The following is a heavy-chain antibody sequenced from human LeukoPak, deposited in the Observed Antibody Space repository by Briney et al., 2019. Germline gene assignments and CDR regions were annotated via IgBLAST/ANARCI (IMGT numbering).Heavy chain of an antibody. CDR2: IYHSGTT. CDR1: GYSITSSSW. V-gene: IGHV4-28*02. D-gene: IGHD3-10*01. CDR3: ARKENVYYYFDY. Sequence: SQTLSLTCAVSGYSITSSSWWGWIRQPPGKGLEWIGYIYHSGTTYYNPSLQSRVTMSVDTSKNQFSLKLSSVTAVDTAVYYCARKENVYYYFDYWGQGTLVTVSS. J-gene: IGHJ4*02.